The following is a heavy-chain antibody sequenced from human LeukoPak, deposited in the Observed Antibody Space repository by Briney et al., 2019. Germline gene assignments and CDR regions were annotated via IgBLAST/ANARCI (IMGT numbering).Heavy chain of an antibody. CDR1: GYSFTSYW. V-gene: IGHV5-51*01. D-gene: IGHD2-21*02. J-gene: IGHJ3*02. CDR3: ARACGGNCSGAFDI. CDR2: IYPGDSDT. Sequence: GESLKIPCKGSGYSFTSYWIGWVRQMPGKGLEWMEIIYPGDSDTRYNPSFQGQVTISADKSIRTAYLQWSSLKASDTAMYSCARACGGNCSGAFDIWGQGTMVTVSS.